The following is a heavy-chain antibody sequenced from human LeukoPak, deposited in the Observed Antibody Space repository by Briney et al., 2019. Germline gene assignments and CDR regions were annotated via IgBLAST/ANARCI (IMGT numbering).Heavy chain of an antibody. CDR1: GFTFSSYA. J-gene: IGHJ4*02. CDR2: ISGSGGST. V-gene: IGHV3-23*01. CDR3: ARRKGDYYDSSGYLGEFDY. Sequence: GGSLRLSCAASGFTFSSYAMSWVRQAPGKGLEWVSAISGSGGSTYYADSVKGRFTISRDNSKNTLYLQMNSLRAEDTAVYYCARRKGDYYDSSGYLGEFDYWGQGTLVTASS. D-gene: IGHD3-22*01.